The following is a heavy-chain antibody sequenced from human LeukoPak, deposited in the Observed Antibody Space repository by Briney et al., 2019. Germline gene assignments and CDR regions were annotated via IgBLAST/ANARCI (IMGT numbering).Heavy chain of an antibody. D-gene: IGHD2-21*01. CDR2: IYYSGST. CDR1: GGSISSYY. Sequence: SETLSLTCTVSGGSISSYYWSWIRQPPGKGLEWIGYIYYSGSTNYNPSLKSRVTISVDTSKNQFSLKLSSVTAADTAVYYCARDHNWHIRYNYYYGMDVWGQGTTVTVSS. V-gene: IGHV4-59*12. CDR3: ARDHNWHIRYNYYYGMDV. J-gene: IGHJ6*02.